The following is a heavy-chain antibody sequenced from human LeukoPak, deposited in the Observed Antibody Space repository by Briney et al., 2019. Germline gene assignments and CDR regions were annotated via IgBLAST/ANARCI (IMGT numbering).Heavy chain of an antibody. CDR3: ARVSGYGDYVFDY. V-gene: IGHV1-69*02. J-gene: IGHJ4*02. D-gene: IGHD4-17*01. Sequence: SVKVSCKASGGTFSSYTISWVRQAPGQGLEWMGRIIPILGIANYAQKFQGRVTITADKSTSTAYMELNSLRSEDTAVYYCARVSGYGDYVFDYWGQGTLVTVSS. CDR1: GGTFSSYT. CDR2: IIPILGIA.